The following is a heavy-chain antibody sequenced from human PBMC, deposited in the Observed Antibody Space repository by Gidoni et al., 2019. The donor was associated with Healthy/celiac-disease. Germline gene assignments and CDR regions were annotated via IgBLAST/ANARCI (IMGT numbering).Heavy chain of an antibody. J-gene: IGHJ4*02. V-gene: IGHV3-21*01. Sequence: EGQQVEAGGGLGKPGGARRLAGAAGGVTFSSYSMNWVRQAQGRGLGLVSSISSGSTYIYNADSMKGRFTISRDNAKNSLYLRMNSLSAEDTAVYYSARGGYSSGWYPDCWGQGTLVTVSS. CDR1: GVTFSSYS. CDR2: ISSGSTYI. D-gene: IGHD6-19*01. CDR3: ARGGYSSGWYPDC.